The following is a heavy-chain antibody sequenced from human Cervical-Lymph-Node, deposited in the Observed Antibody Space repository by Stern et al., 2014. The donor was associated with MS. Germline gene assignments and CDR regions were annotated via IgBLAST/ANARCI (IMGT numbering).Heavy chain of an antibody. CDR2: IYYSGST. V-gene: IGHV4-59*01. CDR3: ARPVSGYSRANFDY. D-gene: IGHD3-3*01. J-gene: IGHJ4*02. CDR1: GVSITSYY. Sequence: QVQLVQSGPGLVKPSETLSLTCTVSGVSITSYYWNWIRQPPGKGLEWIGYIYYSGSTNYNPSLKGRVTISVDTSKNQFSLKLTSVTAADTAVYYCARPVSGYSRANFDYWGQGTLVTVSS.